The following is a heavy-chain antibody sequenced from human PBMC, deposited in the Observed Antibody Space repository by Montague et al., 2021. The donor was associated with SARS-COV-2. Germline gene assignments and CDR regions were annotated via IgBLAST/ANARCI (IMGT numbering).Heavy chain of an antibody. CDR3: ARVKQQLVVYYYYYTDV. V-gene: IGHV3-11*01. CDR2: ISSSGGTI. J-gene: IGHJ6*03. D-gene: IGHD6-13*01. Sequence: SLRLSCAASGFTFSDYYMSWIRQAPGKGLEWVSYISSSGGTIYYADSVKGRFTISRDNAKNSLYLQMNSLRAEDTAVYYCARVKQQLVVYYYYYTDVWGKGTTVTVSS. CDR1: GFTFSDYY.